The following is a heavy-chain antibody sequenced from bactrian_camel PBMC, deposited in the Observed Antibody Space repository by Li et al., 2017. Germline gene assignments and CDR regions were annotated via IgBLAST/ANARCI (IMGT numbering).Heavy chain of an antibody. Sequence: HVQLVESGGGSVESGGSLRLSCAHSGFSTTSYCMGWFRQAPGKEREEVVAIGSDGTTHYADSVKGRFTISQDNGKNTLYLQMNALKPDDTAMYYCAAKSASACGWFANYNLWGQGTQVTVS. V-gene: IGHV3S55*01. J-gene: IGHJ4*01. CDR2: IGSDGTT. CDR3: AAKSASACGWFANYNL. D-gene: IGHD2*01. CDR1: GFSTTSYC.